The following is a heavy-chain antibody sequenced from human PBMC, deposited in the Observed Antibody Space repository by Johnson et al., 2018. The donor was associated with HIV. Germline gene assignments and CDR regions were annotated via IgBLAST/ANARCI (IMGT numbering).Heavy chain of an antibody. CDR1: GFTFRDYY. CDR2: ISSTVSTI. V-gene: IGHV3-11*04. D-gene: IGHD4-17*01. J-gene: IGHJ3*02. CDR3: ARVSTTVTTGGAFDI. Sequence: VQVVESGGGLVKPGGSLRLSCAASGFTFRDYYMSWIRQAPGKGLEWVSDISSTVSTINYADSVRGRFTISRDNAKNSLYLQMNSLRADDTAVYYCARVSTTVTTGGAFDIWGQGKMVTVSS.